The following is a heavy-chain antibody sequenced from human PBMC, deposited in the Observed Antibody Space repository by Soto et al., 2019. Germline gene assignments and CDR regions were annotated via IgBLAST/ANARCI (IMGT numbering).Heavy chain of an antibody. D-gene: IGHD3-10*01. CDR2: IWYDGSNK. CDR3: GGGGMVRGVFVYYYYGMDV. J-gene: IGHJ6*02. Sequence: QVQLVESGGGVVQPGRSLRLSCAASGFTFSSYGMHWVRQAPGKGLEWVAVIWYDGSNKYYADSVKGRFTISRDNSQNQVYLQMNSLGAEEKGVDYCGGGGMVRGVFVYYYYGMDVWGQGTTVTVSS. CDR1: GFTFSSYG. V-gene: IGHV3-33*01.